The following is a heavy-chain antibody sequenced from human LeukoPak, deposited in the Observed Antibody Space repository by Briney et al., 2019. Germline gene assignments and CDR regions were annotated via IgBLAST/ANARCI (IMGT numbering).Heavy chain of an antibody. V-gene: IGHV4-4*02. D-gene: IGHD2-15*01. Sequence: PSETLSLTCAVSGGSISSVNLWSWVRQPPGKGLEWIGEMYLSGTTTYNPSLKSRVTISVDTSKNQFSLKLSSVTAADTAVYYCASERSANVGMDVWGQGTTVTVSS. CDR3: ASERSANVGMDV. J-gene: IGHJ6*02. CDR2: MYLSGTT. CDR1: GGSISSVNL.